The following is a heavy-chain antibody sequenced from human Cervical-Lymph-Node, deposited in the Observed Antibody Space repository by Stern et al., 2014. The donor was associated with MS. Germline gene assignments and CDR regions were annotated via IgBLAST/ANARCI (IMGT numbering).Heavy chain of an antibody. V-gene: IGHV2-5*01. Sequence: QVTLRESGPTLVKPTQTLTLTCTFSGFSLNITGVGVGWIRQPPGKTLEWLAVIYWNDNKDCSPSLESRLTITKTTSKNRVVLIMSNMDPVDTATYYCAHAPGYCTGTSCSALPDYWGQGTLVTVSS. D-gene: IGHD2-2*01. CDR3: AHAPGYCTGTSCSALPDY. CDR1: GFSLNITGVG. J-gene: IGHJ4*02. CDR2: IYWNDNK.